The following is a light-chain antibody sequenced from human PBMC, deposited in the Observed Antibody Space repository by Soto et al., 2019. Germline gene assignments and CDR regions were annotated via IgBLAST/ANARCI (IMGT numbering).Light chain of an antibody. Sequence: APSPAHLSVSPGEGAPLSCRARQSVSSNLAWYQQKPGQAPRLLIYGASTRATGIPERCSGSGSGTDFTLTIIRREPEDFAVYYCHQSGSSHSETFGQGTKVDIK. J-gene: IGKJ1*01. CDR1: QSVSSN. CDR2: GAS. V-gene: IGKV3-20*01. CDR3: HQSGSSHSET.